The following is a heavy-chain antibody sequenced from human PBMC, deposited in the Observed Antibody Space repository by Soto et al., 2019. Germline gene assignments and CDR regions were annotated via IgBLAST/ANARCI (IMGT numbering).Heavy chain of an antibody. D-gene: IGHD3-22*01. CDR2: ISAYNGNT. CDR3: ARLRGDDYDSSGYYSDAFDI. CDR1: GYTFTSYG. J-gene: IGHJ3*02. Sequence: QVQLVQSGAEVKKPGASVKVSCKASGYTFTSYGISWVRQAPGQGLEWMGWISAYNGNTNYAQKLQGRVTMTTDTSTSTAYMELRSLRSDDTAVYYCARLRGDDYDSSGYYSDAFDIWGQGTMVTVSS. V-gene: IGHV1-18*01.